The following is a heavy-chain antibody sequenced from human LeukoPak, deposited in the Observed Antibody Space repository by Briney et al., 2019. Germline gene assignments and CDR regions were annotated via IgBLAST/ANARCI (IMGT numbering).Heavy chain of an antibody. D-gene: IGHD3-22*01. CDR1: GFTFISYE. Sequence: GGSLRLPCAASGFTFISYEMNWVRQAPGKGLEWVSYISGAGSTINFADSVKGRFTISRDNAKNSLSLHMNSLRAEDTAVYYCARSSYDSRGYYYFDYWGQGTLVTVSS. V-gene: IGHV3-48*03. J-gene: IGHJ4*02. CDR3: ARSSYDSRGYYYFDY. CDR2: ISGAGSTI.